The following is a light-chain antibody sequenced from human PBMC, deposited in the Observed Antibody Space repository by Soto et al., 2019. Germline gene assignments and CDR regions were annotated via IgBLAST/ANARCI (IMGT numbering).Light chain of an antibody. CDR1: TPKIGAGYD. CDR2: GNN. CDR3: QSYDSSLRGSNV. Sequence: QSVLTQPPQGSGAPGQRVTISSTGTTPKIGAGYDVYWYQQLPGTAPKLLISGNNNRPSGVPDRFSGSRSGTAASLAITGLQAEDEADYYCQSYDSSLRGSNVFGTGTKLTVL. J-gene: IGLJ1*01. V-gene: IGLV1-40*01.